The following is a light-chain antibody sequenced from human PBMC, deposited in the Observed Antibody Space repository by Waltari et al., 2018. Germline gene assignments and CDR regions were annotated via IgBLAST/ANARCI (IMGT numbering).Light chain of an antibody. Sequence: EIALTQSPGTASLSPGEIVTLSCRASQSVGSSSLAWYQQKPGQAPRLVIYRASRRATGIPDRFSGSGSGTDFSLTISRLEPEDFAVYYCQQHGTLPATFGQGTKVEIK. V-gene: IGKV3-20*01. CDR2: RAS. J-gene: IGKJ1*01. CDR3: QQHGTLPAT. CDR1: QSVGSSS.